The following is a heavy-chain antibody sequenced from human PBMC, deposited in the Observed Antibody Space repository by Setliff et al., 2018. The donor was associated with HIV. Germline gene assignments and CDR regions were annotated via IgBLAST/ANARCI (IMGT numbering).Heavy chain of an antibody. D-gene: IGHD3-22*01. V-gene: IGHV3-23*01. CDR2: ISDSGGST. Sequence: GGSLRLSCAASGFTFSSYAMSWVRQAPGKGLEWVSGISDSGGSTYYGDSVEGRFTISRDNSKNTLYLQMNSLRAEDTAVYYCAKGDSSSGYYWARFDYWGQGTLVTVSS. CDR3: AKGDSSSGYYWARFDY. CDR1: GFTFSSYA. J-gene: IGHJ4*02.